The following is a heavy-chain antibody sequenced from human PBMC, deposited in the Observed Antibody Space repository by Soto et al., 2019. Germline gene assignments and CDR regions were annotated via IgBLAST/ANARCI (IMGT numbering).Heavy chain of an antibody. CDR2: ITSSSSYI. CDR3: VRARSTDSRPDY. Sequence: GGSLRLSCAASGFTLSLYSMIWVRQAPGKGLEWVASITSSSSYIYYEDSLKGRFTISRDNAKNSLFLQLDSLRAEDTAVYFCVRARSTDSRPDYWGQGTLVTVSS. D-gene: IGHD3-22*01. CDR1: GFTLSLYS. V-gene: IGHV3-21*01. J-gene: IGHJ4*02.